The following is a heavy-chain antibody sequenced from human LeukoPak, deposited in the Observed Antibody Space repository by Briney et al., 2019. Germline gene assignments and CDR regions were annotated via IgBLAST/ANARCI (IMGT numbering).Heavy chain of an antibody. J-gene: IGHJ4*02. V-gene: IGHV1-2*06. D-gene: IGHD2-15*01. CDR1: GYTFTGYY. Sequence: ASVKVSCKASGYTFTGYYMHWVRQAPGQGLEWMGRINPNSGGTNYAQKFQGRVTMTSDTSISTAYMELSRLRSDDTAVYYCARGVVVVVAATSFDYWGQGTLVTVSS. CDR2: INPNSGGT. CDR3: ARGVVVVVAATSFDY.